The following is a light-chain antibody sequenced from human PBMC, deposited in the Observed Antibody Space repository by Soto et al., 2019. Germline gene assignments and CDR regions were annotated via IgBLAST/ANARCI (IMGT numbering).Light chain of an antibody. CDR1: SSDVGAYNY. CDR3: TSYAGSNIWV. J-gene: IGLJ3*02. V-gene: IGLV2-8*01. Sequence: QSALTQPPSASGSPGQSVTISRTGTSSDVGAYNYVSWYQQYPGKAPKLMIYEVSKRPSGVPDRFSGSKSGKTASLTVSGLQPEDEADYYCTSYAGSNIWVFGGGTKLTVL. CDR2: EVS.